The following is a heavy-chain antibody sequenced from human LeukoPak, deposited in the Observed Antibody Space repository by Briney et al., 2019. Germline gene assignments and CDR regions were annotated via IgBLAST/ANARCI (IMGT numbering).Heavy chain of an antibody. J-gene: IGHJ4*02. CDR3: ARLRRYNWNVVD. D-gene: IGHD1-1*01. V-gene: IGHV4-34*01. CDR2: INHSGST. CDR1: GGSFSGYY. Sequence: SETLSLTCAVYGGSFSGYYWSWIRQPPGKGLEWIGEINHSGSTNYNPSLKSRVTISVDTSKNQFSLKLSSVTAADTAVYYCARLRRYNWNVVDWGQGTLVTVSS.